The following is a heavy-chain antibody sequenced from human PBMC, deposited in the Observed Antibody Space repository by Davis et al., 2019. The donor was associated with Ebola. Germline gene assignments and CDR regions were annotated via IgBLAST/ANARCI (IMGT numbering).Heavy chain of an antibody. J-gene: IGHJ2*01. CDR1: GFTFSSSA. D-gene: IGHD1-14*01. CDR2: ISSSSSYI. CDR3: ARDLPGGDWYFDL. Sequence: GESLKISCAASGFTFSSSAMSWGRQAPGKGLEWVSSISSSSSYIYYADSVKGRFTISRDNSKNTLYLQMSSLRAEDTAVYYCARDLPGGDWYFDLWGRGTLVTVSS. V-gene: IGHV3-21*01.